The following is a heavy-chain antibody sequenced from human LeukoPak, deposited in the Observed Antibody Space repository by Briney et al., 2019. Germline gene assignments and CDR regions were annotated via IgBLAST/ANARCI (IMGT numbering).Heavy chain of an antibody. CDR1: GFTFVDHA. CDR3: VRVIRGYNANGDY. CDR2: IRSKAYGGTA. J-gene: IGHJ4*02. V-gene: IGHV3-49*04. D-gene: IGHD5-24*01. Sequence: GRSLTLSCTTSGFTFVDHAMSWVRQAPGKGLEWVGFIRSKAYGGTAQYAASVKGRFTISRDDSKSLAYLQMNSLKTEDTAVYYCVRVIRGYNANGDYWGQGTLVTVSS.